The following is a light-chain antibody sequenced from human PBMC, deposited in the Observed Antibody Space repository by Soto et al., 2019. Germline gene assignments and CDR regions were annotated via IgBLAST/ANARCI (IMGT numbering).Light chain of an antibody. CDR1: SSDIGYHNY. Sequence: QSALTQPASVSGSPGQSITISCTGTSSDIGYHNYVSWFQQRPGKAPTLIIYEVSNRPSGVSKHFSGSKSGNTASLTISGLLHEDEAEYYCSSYTTTTRLFGGGTKLTVL. V-gene: IGLV2-14*01. J-gene: IGLJ3*02. CDR2: EVS. CDR3: SSYTTTTRL.